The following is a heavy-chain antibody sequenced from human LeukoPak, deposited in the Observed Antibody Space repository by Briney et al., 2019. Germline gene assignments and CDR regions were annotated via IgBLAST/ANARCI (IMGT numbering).Heavy chain of an antibody. J-gene: IGHJ4*02. Sequence: ASVKVSCKASGYTFTGYHMHWVRQAPGQGLEWMGIINPSGGSTTYAEKFQGRVTMTRDTSTSTVYMELSSLRSEDTAVYYCARESNGWYTHFDYWGQGTLVTVSS. CDR3: ARESNGWYTHFDY. D-gene: IGHD6-19*01. CDR2: INPSGGST. CDR1: GYTFTGYH. V-gene: IGHV1-46*01.